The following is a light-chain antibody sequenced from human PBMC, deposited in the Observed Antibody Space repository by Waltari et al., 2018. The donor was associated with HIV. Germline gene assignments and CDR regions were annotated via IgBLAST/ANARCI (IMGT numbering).Light chain of an antibody. CDR1: SSNIGAGYD. CDR3: QSYDSSLSGYV. V-gene: IGLV1-40*01. CDR2: GNS. J-gene: IGLJ1*01. Sequence: QSVLTQPPSVSGAPGQRVTISCTGSSSNIGAGYDVPWYQQLPGTAPKLLIYGNSNRPSGVPDRFSGSKSGTSASLAITRLQAEDEADYYCQSYDSSLSGYVFGTGTKVTVL.